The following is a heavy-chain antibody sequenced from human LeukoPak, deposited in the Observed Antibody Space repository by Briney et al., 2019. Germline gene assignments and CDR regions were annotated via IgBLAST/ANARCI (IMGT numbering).Heavy chain of an antibody. CDR3: ARGTRGDYVYYFDY. CDR1: GFTFSSHS. Sequence: GGSLRLSCAASGFTFSSHSMNWVRQAPGKGLEWVSSISSSSSYIYYADSVKGRFTISRDNAKNSLYLQMNSLRAEDTAVYYCARGTRGDYVYYFDYWGQGTLVTVSS. CDR2: ISSSSSYI. V-gene: IGHV3-21*01. J-gene: IGHJ4*02. D-gene: IGHD3-16*01.